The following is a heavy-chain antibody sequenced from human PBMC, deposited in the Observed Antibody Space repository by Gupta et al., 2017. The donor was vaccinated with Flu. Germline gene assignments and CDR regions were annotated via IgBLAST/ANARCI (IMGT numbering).Heavy chain of an antibody. CDR2: INAGSGDT. Sequence: RQPPGQRPEWMGWINAGSGDTKYSQNFQGRVTITRDTSASIVYMELSSLRSEDTAVYYCARGGTAFYYYYMDVWGKGTTVTVSS. V-gene: IGHV1-3*01. CDR3: ARGGTAFYYYYMDV. D-gene: IGHD1-7*01. J-gene: IGHJ6*03.